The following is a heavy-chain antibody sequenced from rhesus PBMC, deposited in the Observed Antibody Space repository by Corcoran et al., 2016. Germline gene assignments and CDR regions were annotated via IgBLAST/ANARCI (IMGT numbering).Heavy chain of an antibody. J-gene: IGHJ4*01. CDR2: VDPEDGET. Sequence: EVQLVQSGAEVTKPGASVKISCKASGYTFTDYYLHWVRQAPGKGLEGRGRVDPEDGETKHAQKFQDRVTITADTSTETAYMELSSLRSEDTAVYYCATGGITGTTFDYWGQGVLVTVSS. V-gene: IGHV1-111*02. D-gene: IGHD1-7*02. CDR1: GYTFTDYY. CDR3: ATGGITGTTFDY.